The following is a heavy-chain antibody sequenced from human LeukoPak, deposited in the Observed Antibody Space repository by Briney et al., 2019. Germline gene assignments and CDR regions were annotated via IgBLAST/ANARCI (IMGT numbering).Heavy chain of an antibody. CDR1: GFTFSSFA. D-gene: IGHD1-26*01. CDR3: AKDMFGAGGSYPSDY. CDR2: ISGSGGST. Sequence: GGSLRLSCAASGFTFSSFAMTWVRQAPGAGLEWVSAISGSGGSTYYADSVKGRFTISRDNSKNTLYLQMNSLRAEDTAVYYCAKDMFGAGGSYPSDYWGQGTLVTVSS. J-gene: IGHJ4*02. V-gene: IGHV3-23*01.